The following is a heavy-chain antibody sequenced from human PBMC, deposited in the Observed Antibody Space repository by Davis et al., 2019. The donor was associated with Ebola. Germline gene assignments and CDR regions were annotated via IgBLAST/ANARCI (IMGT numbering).Heavy chain of an antibody. CDR1: GFMFSSYV. J-gene: IGHJ4*02. V-gene: IGHV3-23*01. Sequence: GESLKISCAASGFMFSSYVMSWVRQAPGKGLEWVSTLGTSADTYYADSVKGRFTISRDNSKNTLYLQMNSLRAEDTAVYYCAKDADSSYWGQGTLVTVSS. CDR2: LGTSADT. D-gene: IGHD6-19*01. CDR3: AKDADSSY.